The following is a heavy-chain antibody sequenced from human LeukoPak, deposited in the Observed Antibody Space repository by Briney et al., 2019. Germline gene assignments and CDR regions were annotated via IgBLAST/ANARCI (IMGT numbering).Heavy chain of an antibody. CDR3: ARDSAGYYP. D-gene: IGHD3-9*01. Sequence: GGSLRLSCAASGFTFSTYTINWVRQAPGKGLEWISSISGDSTYIFYADSVKGRSTISRDNSKNTLYLQMNSLRVEDTAVYYCARDSAGYYPWGQGTLVTVSS. CDR1: GFTFSTYT. V-gene: IGHV3-21*06. J-gene: IGHJ5*02. CDR2: ISGDSTYI.